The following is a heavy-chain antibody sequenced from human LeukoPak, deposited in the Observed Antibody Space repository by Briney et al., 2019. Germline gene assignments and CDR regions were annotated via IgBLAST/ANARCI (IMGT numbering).Heavy chain of an antibody. Sequence: ASVKVSCKASGYTFTGYYMHWVRQAPGQGLEWMGRINPNTGGTNYAQKFQGRVTMTRDTSISTAYMELSRLRSDDTAVYYCARAVQDYYDSRGQYFFDYWGQGTLVTVSS. CDR1: GYTFTGYY. CDR2: INPNTGGT. CDR3: ARAVQDYYDSRGQYFFDY. D-gene: IGHD3-22*01. J-gene: IGHJ4*02. V-gene: IGHV1-2*06.